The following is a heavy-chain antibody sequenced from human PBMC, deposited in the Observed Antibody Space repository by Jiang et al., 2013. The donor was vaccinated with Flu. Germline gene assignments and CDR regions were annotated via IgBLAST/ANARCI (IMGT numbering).Heavy chain of an antibody. V-gene: IGHV4-30-4*07. J-gene: IGHJ6*02. CDR3: ARMFWDLLTGPVDYEYGLDV. CDR1: S. CDR2: LSHGNT. Sequence: SWNWSGSTREGTRVDWGXLSHGNTHYNVSLKSRVAISLDTSKNQFSLKLSSVTAADTAVYYCARMFWDLLTGPVDYEYGLDVWGQGTTVIVSS. D-gene: IGHD3-9*01.